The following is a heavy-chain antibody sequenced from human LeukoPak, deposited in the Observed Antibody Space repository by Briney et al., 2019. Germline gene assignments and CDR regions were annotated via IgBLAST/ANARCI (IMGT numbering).Heavy chain of an antibody. D-gene: IGHD3-10*01. J-gene: IGHJ4*02. CDR1: GGTFSSYA. V-gene: IGHV1-46*01. CDR3: ARKAYGSGSYYDY. Sequence: ASVKVSCKASGGTFSSYAISWVRQAPGQGLEWMGIINPSGGSTSYAQKFQGRVTMTRDTSTSTVYMELSSLRSEDTAVYYCARKAYGSGSYYDYWGQGTLVTVSS. CDR2: INPSGGST.